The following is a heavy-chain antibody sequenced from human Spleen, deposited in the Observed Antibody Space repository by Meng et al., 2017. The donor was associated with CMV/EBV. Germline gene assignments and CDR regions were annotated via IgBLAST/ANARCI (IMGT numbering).Heavy chain of an antibody. CDR1: GGTFSSYA. V-gene: IGHV1-69*12. D-gene: IGHD5-24*01. CDR2: IIPIFGTA. J-gene: IGHJ4*02. CDR3: ARGVGPDHRDGYNWEGIDY. Sequence: QVQQVQSGAEVEKPGASGKVSCKASGGTFSSYAISWVRQAPGQGLEWMGGIIPIFGTANYAQKFQGRVTITADESTSTAYMELSSLRSEDTAVYYCARGVGPDHRDGYNWEGIDYWGQGTLVTVSS.